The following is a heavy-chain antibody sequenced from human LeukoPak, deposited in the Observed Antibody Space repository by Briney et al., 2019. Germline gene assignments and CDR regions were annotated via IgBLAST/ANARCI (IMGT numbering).Heavy chain of an antibody. D-gene: IGHD3-9*01. Sequence: GGSMRLSSAASGFTVSNAWMSWVRQAPGKGLEWVGRIKSETDGGTRDYASPVKGRFTISRDDSKNTLYLQMNSLKSEDTAVYYCTTGPDILTGILSSGGEFDIWGQGTMVTVSS. V-gene: IGHV3-15*01. CDR1: GFTVSNAW. CDR2: IKSETDGGTR. J-gene: IGHJ3*02. CDR3: TTGPDILTGILSSGGEFDI.